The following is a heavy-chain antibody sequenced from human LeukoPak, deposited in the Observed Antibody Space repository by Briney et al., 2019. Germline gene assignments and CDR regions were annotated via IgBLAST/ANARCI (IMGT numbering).Heavy chain of an antibody. V-gene: IGHV7-4-1*02. CDR3: ARVFDYDILTGYSSYNWFDP. Sequence: ASVKVSCKASGYTFTSYAINWVRQAPEQGLEWMGWINTNTGNPTYAQGFTGRFVFSLDTSVSTAYLQISSLKAEDTAVYYCARVFDYDILTGYSSYNWFDPWGQGTLLTVSS. J-gene: IGHJ5*02. CDR2: INTNTGNP. CDR1: GYTFTSYA. D-gene: IGHD3-9*01.